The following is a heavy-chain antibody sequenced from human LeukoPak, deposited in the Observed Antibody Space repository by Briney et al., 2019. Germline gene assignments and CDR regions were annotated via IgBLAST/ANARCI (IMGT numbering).Heavy chain of an antibody. Sequence: ASVKVSCKASGYTFTSYYMHWVRQAPGQGLEWMGIINPSGGSTSYAQKFQGRVTMTRDTSTSTVYMELSSLRSEDTAVYYCARAGTSGYDPQNYSDYWGQGTLVTVSS. D-gene: IGHD5-12*01. CDR2: INPSGGST. CDR3: ARAGTSGYDPQNYSDY. CDR1: GYTFTSYY. J-gene: IGHJ4*02. V-gene: IGHV1-46*03.